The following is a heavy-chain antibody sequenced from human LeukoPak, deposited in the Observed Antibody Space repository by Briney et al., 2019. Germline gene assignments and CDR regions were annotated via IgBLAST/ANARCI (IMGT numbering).Heavy chain of an antibody. D-gene: IGHD5-12*01. CDR3: TRDRWGGGYISRGMDV. CDR1: EFTFGDYA. CDR2: IRSKDNDGTT. Sequence: GGSLRLSCTASEFTFGDYAISWVRQAPGKGLEWLGFIRSKDNDGTTDYAASVKGRFIISRDDSKSVAYLEMNDVKIEDTAVYYCTRDRWGGGYISRGMDVWGKGTTVTISS. V-gene: IGHV3-49*04. J-gene: IGHJ6*04.